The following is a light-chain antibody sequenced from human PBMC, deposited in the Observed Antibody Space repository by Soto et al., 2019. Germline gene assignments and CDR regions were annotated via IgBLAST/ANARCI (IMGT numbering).Light chain of an antibody. CDR2: AAS. V-gene: IGKV1-12*01. Sequence: DIQMTQSPSSVSASVGDRVTITCRASQGISTWLDLYQQKPGKAPKFLIYAASNLQGGVPSRFSGSGSGTDFTLTITSLQPEDFATYDCQQANSFPITFGQGTRLEIK. J-gene: IGKJ5*01. CDR1: QGISTW. CDR3: QQANSFPIT.